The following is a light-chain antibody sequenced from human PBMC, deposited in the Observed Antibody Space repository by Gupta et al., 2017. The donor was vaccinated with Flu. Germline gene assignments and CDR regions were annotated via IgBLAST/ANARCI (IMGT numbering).Light chain of an antibody. CDR1: QNISNY. V-gene: IGKV1-39*01. Sequence: DIPLTQSPSSLSSSVGDRVTITCRASQNISNYLTWYQQKPGKAPKLLIYGASTLKSGVPSRFSGSGSGTDFTLTISRLQPEDFVTYYCQQRHSTPFTFGQGTKLDIK. J-gene: IGKJ2*01. CDR3: QQRHSTPFT. CDR2: GAS.